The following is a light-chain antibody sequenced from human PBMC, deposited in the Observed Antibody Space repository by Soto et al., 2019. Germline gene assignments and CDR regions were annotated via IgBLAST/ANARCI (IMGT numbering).Light chain of an antibody. Sequence: QSALTQPASVSGSPGQSITISCTGTSSDVGDYNFVSWYQQHPGKAPKLMIYDVSNRPSGVSNRFSGSKSGSTASLTFSGLQAEDEADYYCSSYTSSSTLVMFGGGTKLTVL. CDR3: SSYTSSSTLVM. CDR2: DVS. J-gene: IGLJ3*02. V-gene: IGLV2-14*03. CDR1: SSDVGDYNF.